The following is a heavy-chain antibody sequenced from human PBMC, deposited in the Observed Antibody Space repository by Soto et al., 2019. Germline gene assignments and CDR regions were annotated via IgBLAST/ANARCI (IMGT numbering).Heavy chain of an antibody. Sequence: PGGSLRLSVGASGFAFSNAGMSGGGQGPGKGRGGGGGMKSKTDGGTTDCAAPVKGRFTMSRDYAKNTLYRQMNSLRTEDRAVYYCNTLAYCTGCSCYDYYSGMDVWGQGTTVTVSS. V-gene: IGHV3-15*01. D-gene: IGHD2-8*02. CDR2: MKSKTDGGTT. J-gene: IGHJ6*02. CDR1: GFAFSNAG. CDR3: NTLAYCTGCSCYDYYSGMDV.